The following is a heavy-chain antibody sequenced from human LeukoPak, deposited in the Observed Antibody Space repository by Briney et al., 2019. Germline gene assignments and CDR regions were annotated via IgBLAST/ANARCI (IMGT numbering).Heavy chain of an antibody. CDR2: IIPIFGTA. D-gene: IGHD3-10*01. Sequence: GASVKVSCKASGGTFSSYAISWVRQAPGQGLEWMGRIIPIFGTANYAQKFQGRVKISTDESTRTAYMELSSLRSEDTAVYYCARDRTFYYGSGSYYNGYFQHWGQGTLVTVSS. V-gene: IGHV1-69*05. CDR3: ARDRTFYYGSGSYYNGYFQH. J-gene: IGHJ1*01. CDR1: GGTFSSYA.